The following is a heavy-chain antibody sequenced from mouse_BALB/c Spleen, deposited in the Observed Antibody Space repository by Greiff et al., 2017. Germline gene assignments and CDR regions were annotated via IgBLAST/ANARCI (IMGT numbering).Heavy chain of an antibody. V-gene: IGHV5-9-4*01. J-gene: IGHJ3*01. CDR2: ISSGGSYT. CDR3: ARSTTGY. D-gene: IGHD1-1*01. Sequence: DVQLVESGGGLVKPGGSLKLSCAASGFTFSSYAMSWVRQSPEKRLEWVAEISSGGSYTYYPDTVTGRFTISRDNAKNTLYLEMSSLRSEDTAMYYCARSTTGYWGQGTLVTVSA. CDR1: GFTFSSYA.